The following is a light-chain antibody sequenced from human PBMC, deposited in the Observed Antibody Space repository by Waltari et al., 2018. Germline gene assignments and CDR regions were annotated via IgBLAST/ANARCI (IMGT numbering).Light chain of an antibody. Sequence: QSVLTQPPSVSATPGQRVTISCSGSNSNIGINYISWYQQLPRTAPKLLIYENKKRPSGFPDRFSGSKSGTSATLGITGLQTEDEADYYCGTWDNSLSAWVFGGGTKLTVL. J-gene: IGLJ3*02. V-gene: IGLV1-51*02. CDR3: GTWDNSLSAWV. CDR2: ENK. CDR1: NSNIGINY.